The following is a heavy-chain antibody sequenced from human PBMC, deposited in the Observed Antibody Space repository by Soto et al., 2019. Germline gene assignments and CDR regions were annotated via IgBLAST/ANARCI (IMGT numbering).Heavy chain of an antibody. Sequence: GGSLRLSCAASGFTFSSYAMSWVRQAPGKGLEWVSAISGSGGSTYYADSVKGRFTISRDNSKNTLYLQMNSLRAEDTAVYYCAKTRADDYVWGSYRYTPQEIDYWGQGTLVTVSS. CDR1: GFTFSSYA. CDR2: ISGSGGST. D-gene: IGHD3-16*02. V-gene: IGHV3-23*01. J-gene: IGHJ4*02. CDR3: AKTRADDYVWGSYRYTPQEIDY.